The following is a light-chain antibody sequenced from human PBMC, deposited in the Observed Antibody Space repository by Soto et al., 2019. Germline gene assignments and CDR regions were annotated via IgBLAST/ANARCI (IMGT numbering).Light chain of an antibody. CDR2: DAS. J-gene: IGKJ1*01. CDR3: QQYSNSPPT. CDR1: QSVSSY. V-gene: IGKV3-11*01. Sequence: EIVLTQSPATLSLSPGERATLSCRASQSVSSYLAWYHQKPGQAPRLLIYDASNRATGIPARFSGSGSGTDFTLTISSLEPEDFAVYYCQQYSNSPPTFGHGTKVDIK.